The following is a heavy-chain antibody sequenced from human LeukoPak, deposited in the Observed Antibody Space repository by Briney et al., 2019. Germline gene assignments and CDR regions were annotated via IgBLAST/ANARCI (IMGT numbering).Heavy chain of an antibody. V-gene: IGHV4-31*03. CDR1: GGSISSGGYY. J-gene: IGHJ5*02. D-gene: IGHD3-16*01. CDR2: IYYSGST. CDR3: ARAGYYDYVWGTRGPNWFDP. Sequence: TSETLSLTCTVSGGSISSGGYYWSWIRQHPGKGLEWIGYIYYSGSTYYNPSLKSRVTISVDTSKNQFSLKLSSVTAADTAVYYCARAGYYDYVWGTRGPNWFDPWGQGTLVTVSS.